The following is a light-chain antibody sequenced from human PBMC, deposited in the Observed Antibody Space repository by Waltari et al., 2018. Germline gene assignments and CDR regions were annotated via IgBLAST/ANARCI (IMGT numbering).Light chain of an antibody. CDR3: QQSYSTPPT. Sequence: DIQMTQSPSSLSASVGDRVTITCRASQRISSYLNWYQQKPGKAPKLRFYVGSSLQSGVRSRFSGSGSGTDFTLTISSLQPEDFATYYCQQSYSTPPTFGQGTKVEIK. CDR2: VGS. V-gene: IGKV1-39*01. J-gene: IGKJ1*01. CDR1: QRISSY.